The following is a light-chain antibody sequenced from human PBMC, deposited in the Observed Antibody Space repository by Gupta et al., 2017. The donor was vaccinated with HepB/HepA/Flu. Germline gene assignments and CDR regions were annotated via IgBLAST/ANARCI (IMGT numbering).Light chain of an antibody. CDR3: QQDDNLPCT. V-gene: IGKV1-33*01. J-gene: IGKJ2*02. CDR1: QDINYY. Sequence: DIQMTQSPSSLSASVGDRVTITCQASQDINYYLIWYQHKPGKAPKLLIYDATNLETRVASRFIGSGSGTDFTLTISSLQPEDVATYYCQQDDNLPCTFGQGTKLEMK. CDR2: DAT.